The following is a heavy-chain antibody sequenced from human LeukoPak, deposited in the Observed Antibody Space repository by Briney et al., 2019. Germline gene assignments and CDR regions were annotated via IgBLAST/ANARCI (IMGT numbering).Heavy chain of an antibody. CDR2: ISYDVGKK. CDR1: GFTFSSYG. D-gene: IGHD3-16*01. V-gene: IGHV3-30*03. Sequence: GGSLRLSCAASGFTFSSYGMHWVRQAPGKGLEWVAVISYDVGKKYYADSVKGRFTISRDNAKNSLYLQMNSLRAEDTAVYYCARGGAVQGFDPWGQGTLVTVSS. CDR3: ARGGAVQGFDP. J-gene: IGHJ5*02.